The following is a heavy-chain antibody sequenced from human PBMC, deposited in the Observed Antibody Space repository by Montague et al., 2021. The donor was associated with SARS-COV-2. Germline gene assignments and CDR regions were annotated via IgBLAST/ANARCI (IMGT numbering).Heavy chain of an antibody. CDR1: GGSISSGSY. Sequence: SETLSLTCTVSGGSISSGSYWGWIRQPPGKGLEWIGTSDHSGITYYSPXXKSRVTISLDTPKNQFSLNLDSVTASDTAMYYCARVISAVAGANFYFDYWGQGTLVTVSS. CDR3: ARVISAVAGANFYFDY. D-gene: IGHD4/OR15-4a*01. J-gene: IGHJ4*02. V-gene: IGHV4-38-2*02. CDR2: SDHSGIT.